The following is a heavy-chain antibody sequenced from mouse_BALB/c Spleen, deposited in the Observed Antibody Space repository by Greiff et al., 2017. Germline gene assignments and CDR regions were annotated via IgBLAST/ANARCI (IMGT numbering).Heavy chain of an antibody. D-gene: IGHD2-3*01. V-gene: IGHV14-3*02. Sequence: DVQLQESGAELVKPGASVKLSCTASGFNIKDTYMHWVKQRPEQGLEWIGRIDPANGNTKYDPKFQGKATITADTSSNTAYLQLSSLTSEDTAVYYCAIYDGYYGAMDYWGQGTSVTVSS. CDR3: AIYDGYYGAMDY. CDR1: GFNIKDTY. J-gene: IGHJ4*01. CDR2: IDPANGNT.